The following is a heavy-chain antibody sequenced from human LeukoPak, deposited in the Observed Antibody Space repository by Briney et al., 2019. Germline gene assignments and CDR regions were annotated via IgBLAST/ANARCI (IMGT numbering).Heavy chain of an antibody. Sequence: GGSLRLSCAASGFTFDNYRMSWVRQAPGKGLEWVANIKQDGSEKYYVDSVKGRFTISRDNAKNSLYLQMNSLRAEDTAVYYCASPAGIAAAPSDYWGQGTLVTVSS. CDR1: GFTFDNYR. V-gene: IGHV3-7*01. CDR3: ASPAGIAAAPSDY. CDR2: IKQDGSEK. D-gene: IGHD6-13*01. J-gene: IGHJ4*02.